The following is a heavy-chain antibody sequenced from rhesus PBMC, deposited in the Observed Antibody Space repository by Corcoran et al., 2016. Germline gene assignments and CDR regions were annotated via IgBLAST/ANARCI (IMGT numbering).Heavy chain of an antibody. CDR1: GYTFTELA. D-gene: IGHD4-23*01. Sequence: EVQLVQSGAEVMKHGPSVKISCKATGYTFTELAKHWVRQAPGKGLELMGRVDPEDGEADYAQKFQDRVTITADTSTDTAYMELGSLRSEDTAVYYCARGNTFHFDYWGQGVLVTVSS. V-gene: IGHV1-111*02. CDR2: VDPEDGEA. J-gene: IGHJ4*01. CDR3: ARGNTFHFDY.